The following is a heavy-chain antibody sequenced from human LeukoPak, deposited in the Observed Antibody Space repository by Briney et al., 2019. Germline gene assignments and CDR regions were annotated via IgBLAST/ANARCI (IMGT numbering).Heavy chain of an antibody. V-gene: IGHV4-39*07. CDR1: GGSISSYY. Sequence: SETLSLTCTVSGGSISSYYWGWIRQPPGKGLEWIGSIYYSGSTYYNPSLKSRVTISVDTSKNQFSLKLSSVTAADTAVYYCARDLGREAARPFDYWGQGTLVTVSS. CDR2: IYYSGST. CDR3: ARDLGREAARPFDY. J-gene: IGHJ4*02. D-gene: IGHD6-6*01.